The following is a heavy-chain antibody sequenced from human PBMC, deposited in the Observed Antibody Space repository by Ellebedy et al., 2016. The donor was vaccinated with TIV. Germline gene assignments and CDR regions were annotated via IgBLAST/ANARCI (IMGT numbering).Heavy chain of an antibody. Sequence: AASVKVSCKASGYSFTTFTIHWVRQAPGQRPEWMGWINPDNGDTKHYQKFQARVTITRDTFAGTAYMELSSLRSADTAVYHCARARGGCSGDGCYSDFDFWGQGTLVTVSS. J-gene: IGHJ4*02. CDR3: ARARGGCSGDGCYSDFDF. V-gene: IGHV1-3*01. CDR2: INPDNGDT. CDR1: GYSFTTFT. D-gene: IGHD2-15*01.